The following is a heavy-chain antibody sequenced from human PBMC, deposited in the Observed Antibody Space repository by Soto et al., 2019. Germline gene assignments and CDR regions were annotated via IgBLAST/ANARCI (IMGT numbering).Heavy chain of an antibody. D-gene: IGHD1-1*01. CDR3: ARYKVNQIET. J-gene: IGHJ4*02. CDR1: GYSFTSYL. CDR2: IDPSDSYN. Sequence: VESLKISFKFSGYSFTSYLIIFVRQMPGKGLEWMGRIDPSDSYNNYSPSFQGHVTISADKSISTAYLQWSSLKASDTAMYYCARYKVNQIETWGQGTLV. V-gene: IGHV5-10-1*01.